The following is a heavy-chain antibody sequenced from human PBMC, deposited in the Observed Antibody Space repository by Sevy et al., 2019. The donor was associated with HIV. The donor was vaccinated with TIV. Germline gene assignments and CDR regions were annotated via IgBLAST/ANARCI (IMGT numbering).Heavy chain of an antibody. CDR2: ISGSGSTI. Sequence: GGSLRLSCAASGFTFSNYYMSWIRQAPGKGLEWVSYISGSGSTIYYADSVKGRFTISRDNARTSLFLQMDSLRAEDTALYYCARDLWFGGFWGNWLDPWGQGSLVAVSS. J-gene: IGHJ5*02. V-gene: IGHV3-11*04. CDR1: GFTFSNYY. CDR3: ARDLWFGGFWGNWLDP. D-gene: IGHD3-10*01.